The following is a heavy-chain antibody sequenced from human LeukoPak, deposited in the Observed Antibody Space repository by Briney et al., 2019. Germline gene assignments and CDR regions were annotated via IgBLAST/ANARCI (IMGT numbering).Heavy chain of an antibody. CDR1: GYTFTNFY. CDR3: ARGGMITFGGVIVSYAFDI. J-gene: IGHJ3*02. V-gene: IGHV1-2*02. CDR2: INPNSGGT. Sequence: ASLKVSCKASGYTFTNFYIHWVRQAPGQGLEWMGWINPNSGGTNYAQKFQDRVTMTRDTSISTAYMELSRLRSDDTALYYCARGGMITFGGVIVSYAFDIWGQGAMVTVSS. D-gene: IGHD3-16*02.